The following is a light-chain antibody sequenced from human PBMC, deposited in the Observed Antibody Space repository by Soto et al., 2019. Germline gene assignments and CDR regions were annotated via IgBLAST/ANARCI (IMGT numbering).Light chain of an antibody. V-gene: IGLV2-14*03. J-gene: IGLJ2*01. CDR2: DVS. Sequence: QSALTQPASVSGSPGQSITISCTGTSSDVGDYNYVSWYQQHPGKAPKLMIYDVSNRPSGVSDRFSGSKSANTASLTISGLQAEDEADYYCSSYTTGSTVVFGGGTKLTVL. CDR1: SSDVGDYNY. CDR3: SSYTTGSTVV.